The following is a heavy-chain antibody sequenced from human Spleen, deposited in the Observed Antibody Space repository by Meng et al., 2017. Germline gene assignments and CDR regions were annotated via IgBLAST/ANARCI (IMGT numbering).Heavy chain of an antibody. CDR3: ARGFNGGNSGAFGY. CDR1: GFSFSDYY. V-gene: IGHV3-11*01. D-gene: IGHD4-23*01. J-gene: IGHJ4*02. CDR2: ISSSSSTL. Sequence: QVQLVESGGGLVKPGESLRLSCAASGFSFSDYYMSWIRRTPGKGLEWLSYISSSSSTLYYADSVKGRFTISRDNAKNSLYLQMNSLRAEDTAVYYCARGFNGGNSGAFGYWGQGTLVTVSS.